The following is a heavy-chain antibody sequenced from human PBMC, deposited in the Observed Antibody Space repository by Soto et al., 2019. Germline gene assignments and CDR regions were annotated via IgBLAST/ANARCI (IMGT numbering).Heavy chain of an antibody. CDR2: IYWNDDK. CDR1: GFSLSTSGVG. CDR3: SHLMRLLGLDT. Sequence: SGPPLVNPTQTLTLTCTFSGFSLSTSGVGVGWIRQPPGKALEWLALIYWNDDKRYSPSLKSRLTITKDTSKKQVVLTMTNMDPVDTPTDYCSHLMRLLGLDTWGQGTLVTVSS. V-gene: IGHV2-5*01. J-gene: IGHJ5*02. D-gene: IGHD3-16*01.